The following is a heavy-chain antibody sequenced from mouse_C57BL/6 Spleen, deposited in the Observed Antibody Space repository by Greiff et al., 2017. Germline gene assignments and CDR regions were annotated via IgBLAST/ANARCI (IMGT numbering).Heavy chain of an antibody. CDR3: AREDDSKGYAMDY. CDR1: GFTFSSYA. V-gene: IGHV5-4*01. J-gene: IGHJ4*01. CDR2: ISDGGSYT. D-gene: IGHD2-5*01. Sequence: EVKLVESGGGLVKPGGSLKLSCAASGFTFSSYAMSWVRQTPEKRLEWVATISDGGSYTYYPDNVKGRFTISRDNAKNNLYLQMSHLKSEDTAMYYCAREDDSKGYAMDYWGQGTSVTVSS.